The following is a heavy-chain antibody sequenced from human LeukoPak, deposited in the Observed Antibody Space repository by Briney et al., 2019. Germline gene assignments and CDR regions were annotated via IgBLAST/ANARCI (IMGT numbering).Heavy chain of an antibody. CDR2: INAYNGNT. CDR1: GYAFSSFG. Sequence: ASVKVSCKASGYAFSSFGITWVRQAPGQGLEWMGWINAYNGNTNYAQKVQDRVTMKTDTSTNTAYMEMRSLTSDDTAVYYCARVRAVAGLVDAFDKWGQGTMVTVSS. CDR3: ARVRAVAGLVDAFDK. V-gene: IGHV1-18*04. J-gene: IGHJ3*02. D-gene: IGHD6-19*01.